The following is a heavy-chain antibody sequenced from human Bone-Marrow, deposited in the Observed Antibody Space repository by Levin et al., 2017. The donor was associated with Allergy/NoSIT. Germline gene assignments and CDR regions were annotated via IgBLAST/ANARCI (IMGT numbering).Heavy chain of an antibody. CDR3: ARDRERYNWNLYYYYGMDV. V-gene: IGHV1-69*01. J-gene: IGHJ6*02. CDR2: IIPIFGTA. Sequence: KISCKASGGTFSSYAISWVRQAPGQGLEWMGGIIPIFGTANYAQKFQGRVTITAGESTSTAYMELSSLRSEDTAVYYCARDRERYNWNLYYYYGMDVWGQGTTVTVSS. CDR1: GGTFSSYA. D-gene: IGHD1-20*01.